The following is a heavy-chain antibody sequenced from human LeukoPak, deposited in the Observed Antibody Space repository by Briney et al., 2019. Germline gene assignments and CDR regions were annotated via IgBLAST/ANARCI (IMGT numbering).Heavy chain of an antibody. Sequence: GGSLRLSCAASGFTFSSYGMSWVRQAPGKGLEWVSAISGSGGSTYYADSVKGRFTISRDNSKNKLYLQMNSLRAEDTAVYYCAKEPPYYYDSSGCFDYWGQGTLVTVSS. CDR1: GFTFSSYG. J-gene: IGHJ4*02. D-gene: IGHD3-22*01. CDR2: ISGSGGST. CDR3: AKEPPYYYDSSGCFDY. V-gene: IGHV3-23*01.